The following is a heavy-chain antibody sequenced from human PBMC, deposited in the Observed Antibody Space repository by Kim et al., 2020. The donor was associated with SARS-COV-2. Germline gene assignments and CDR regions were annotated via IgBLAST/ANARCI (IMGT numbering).Heavy chain of an antibody. CDR1: GYTFTSYD. D-gene: IGHD2-21*01. CDR2: MNPNSGNT. Sequence: ASVKVSCKASGYTFTSYDINWVRQATGQGLEWMGWMNPNSGNTGYAQKFQGRVTMTRNTSISTAYMELSSLRSEDTAVYYCATTAYCGGEVGVYYCGMDVWGQGTTVTVSS. J-gene: IGHJ6*02. CDR3: ATTAYCGGEVGVYYCGMDV. V-gene: IGHV1-8*01.